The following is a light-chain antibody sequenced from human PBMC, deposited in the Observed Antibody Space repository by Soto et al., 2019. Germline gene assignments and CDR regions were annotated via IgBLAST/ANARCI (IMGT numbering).Light chain of an antibody. V-gene: IGLV1-40*01. J-gene: IGLJ3*02. CDR3: QSYDSSLNIWV. CDR2: GNR. Sequence: QSVLTQSPSVSGAPGQRVTISCTGSSSNTGAGYDVHWYQQFPGTVPKLLIYGNRNRPSGVPDRFSGSKSGTSASLAITGLQAEDEADYYRQSYDSSLNIWVFGGGTKVTVL. CDR1: SSNTGAGYD.